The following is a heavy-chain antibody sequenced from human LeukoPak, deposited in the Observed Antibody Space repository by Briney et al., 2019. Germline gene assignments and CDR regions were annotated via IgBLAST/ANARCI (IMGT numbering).Heavy chain of an antibody. J-gene: IGHJ5*02. D-gene: IGHD2-2*01. Sequence: PGGSLRLSCAASGFAFSSYSMNWVRQAPGKGLEWVSSISSSSSYIYYADSVKGRFTISRDNAKNSLYLQMNSLRAEDTAVYYCATFVVGPLWFDPWGQGTLVTVSS. V-gene: IGHV3-21*01. CDR3: ATFVVGPLWFDP. CDR1: GFAFSSYS. CDR2: ISSSSSYI.